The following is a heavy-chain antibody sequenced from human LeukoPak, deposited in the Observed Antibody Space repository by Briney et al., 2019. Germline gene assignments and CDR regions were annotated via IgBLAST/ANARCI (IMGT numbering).Heavy chain of an antibody. CDR2: INWNGGGT. V-gene: IGHV3-20*04. CDR1: GFTFDDYG. D-gene: IGHD3-22*01. Sequence: GGSLRLSCAASGFTFDDYGMSWVRQAPGKGLEWVSGINWNGGGTGYADSVKGRFTISRDNAKNSLYLQMNSLRAEDTALYYCARGRYYYDSSGYYDFDYWGQGTLVTVSS. J-gene: IGHJ4*02. CDR3: ARGRYYYDSSGYYDFDY.